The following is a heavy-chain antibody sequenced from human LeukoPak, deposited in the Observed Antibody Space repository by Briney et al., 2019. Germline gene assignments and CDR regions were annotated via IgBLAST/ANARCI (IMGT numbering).Heavy chain of an antibody. J-gene: IGHJ4*02. D-gene: IGHD6-19*01. CDR2: ISYDGSNK. V-gene: IGHV3-30*04. Sequence: GGSLRLSCAASGFTFSSYAMHWVRQAAGKGLEWVAVISYDGSNKYYADSVKGRFTISRDNSKNTLYLQMNSLRAEDTAVYYCARTRYSSGGLDYWGQGTLVTVSS. CDR1: GFTFSSYA. CDR3: ARTRYSSGGLDY.